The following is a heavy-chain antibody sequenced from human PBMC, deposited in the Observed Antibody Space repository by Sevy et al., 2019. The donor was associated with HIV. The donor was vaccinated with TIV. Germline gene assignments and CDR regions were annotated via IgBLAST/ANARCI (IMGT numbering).Heavy chain of an antibody. J-gene: IGHJ3*02. Sequence: GGSLRLSCAASGFTFSSYGMHWVRQAPGKGLEWVAVISYDGSNKYYANSVKGRFTISRDNSKNKLYLQMNSLRDEDTAVYYCAKELDYYDSTIDAFDIWGQGTMVTVSS. CDR1: GFTFSSYG. CDR3: AKELDYYDSTIDAFDI. V-gene: IGHV3-30*18. D-gene: IGHD3-22*01. CDR2: ISYDGSNK.